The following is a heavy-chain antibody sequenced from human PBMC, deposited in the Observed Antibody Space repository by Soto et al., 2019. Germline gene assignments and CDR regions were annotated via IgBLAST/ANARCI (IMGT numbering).Heavy chain of an antibody. V-gene: IGHV3-23*01. CDR3: AQPGDQRITMVRGSFDP. Sequence: EVQLLESGGGLVQPGGSLRLSCAASGFTFSSYAMSWVRQAPGKGLEWVSAISGSGGSTYYADSVKGRFTISRDNSKNTPYLQMNSLRAEDTAVYYCAQPGDQRITMVRGSFDPWGQGTLVTVSS. J-gene: IGHJ5*02. CDR1: GFTFSSYA. CDR2: ISGSGGST. D-gene: IGHD3-10*01.